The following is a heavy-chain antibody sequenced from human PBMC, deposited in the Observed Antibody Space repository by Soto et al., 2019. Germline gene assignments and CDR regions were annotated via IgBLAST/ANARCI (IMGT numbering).Heavy chain of an antibody. V-gene: IGHV1-69*08. Sequence: QVQLVQSGAEVKKPGSSVKVSCKASGGTFSSYTISWVRQAPGQGLEWMGRIIPILGIANYAQKFQGRVTITADKSTSTPSMELSSLRSEDTAVYYCAREFTIFGVVISYNWFDPWGQGTLVTVSS. J-gene: IGHJ5*02. CDR2: IIPILGIA. CDR1: GGTFSSYT. CDR3: AREFTIFGVVISYNWFDP. D-gene: IGHD3-3*01.